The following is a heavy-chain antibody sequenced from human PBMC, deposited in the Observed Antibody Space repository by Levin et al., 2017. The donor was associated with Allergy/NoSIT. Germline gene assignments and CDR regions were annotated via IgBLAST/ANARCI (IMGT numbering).Heavy chain of an antibody. CDR2: ISGSGGST. Sequence: VRQPREMGLDWVSAISGSGGSTYYADSVKGRFTISRDNSKNTLYLQMNSLRAEDTAVYYCAKGLGSSGYSSNLPDYWGQGTLVTVSS. V-gene: IGHV3-23*01. J-gene: IGHJ4*02. D-gene: IGHD3-22*01. CDR3: AKGLGSSGYSSNLPDY.